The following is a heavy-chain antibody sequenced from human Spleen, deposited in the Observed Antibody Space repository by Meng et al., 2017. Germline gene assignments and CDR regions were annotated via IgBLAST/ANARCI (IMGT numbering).Heavy chain of an antibody. D-gene: IGHD3-16*01. V-gene: IGHV1-18*01. CDR2: INPDNGNT. CDR1: GYSFITYG. CDR3: AREGGDPRTWYYFDY. Sequence: QVRLVQSGGEVKKPGASVKVSCKASGYSFITYGISWVRQAPGHGLEWMGWINPDNGNTHYAQNFQGRVTLTKDTSTSTVYMEVRSLRSDDTAVYYCAREGGDPRTWYYFDYWGQGTLVTVSS. J-gene: IGHJ4*02.